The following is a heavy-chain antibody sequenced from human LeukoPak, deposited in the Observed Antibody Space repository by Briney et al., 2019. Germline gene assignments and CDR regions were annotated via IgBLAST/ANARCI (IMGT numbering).Heavy chain of an antibody. J-gene: IGHJ4*02. CDR3: TRDGYMTTVTSSVDY. D-gene: IGHD4-17*01. V-gene: IGHV3-49*04. CDR1: GFTFSSYA. CDR2: IRSKAYGGTT. Sequence: GGSLRLSCAASGFTFSSYAMSWVRQAPGKGLEWVGFIRSKAYGGTTEYAASVKGRFTISRDDSKSIAYLQMNSLKTEDTAVYYCTRDGYMTTVTSSVDYWGQGTLVTVSS.